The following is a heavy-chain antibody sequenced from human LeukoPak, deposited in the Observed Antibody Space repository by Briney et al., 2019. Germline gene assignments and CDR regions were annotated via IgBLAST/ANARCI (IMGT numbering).Heavy chain of an antibody. CDR1: GYSFSGYD. D-gene: IGHD6-6*01. CDR2: MNPNSGNT. J-gene: IGHJ5*02. Sequence: ASVRVSCKVSGYSFSGYDINWVRQATGQGLEWMGWMNPNSGNTGYAQKFQGRLTITRNTSTTTAYMELSSLRSEDTAVYFCARGIMAARRGSWFDPWGQGTLVTVSS. V-gene: IGHV1-8*03. CDR3: ARGIMAARRGSWFDP.